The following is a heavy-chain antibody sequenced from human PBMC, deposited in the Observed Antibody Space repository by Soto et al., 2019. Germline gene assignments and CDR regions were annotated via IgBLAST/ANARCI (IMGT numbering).Heavy chain of an antibody. V-gene: IGHV4-39*01. CDR2: IYNTGST. CDR1: GASISSGGYY. J-gene: IGHJ4*02. Sequence: PSETLSLTCTVSGASISSGGYYWSWIRHHPGKGLEFIGYIYNTGSTYNNPSLRSRVSMSIDTSKDQFSLKLKSVTAADTALYFCARQRTSVVTQAYFDVWGPGSLVTVSS. D-gene: IGHD2-21*02. CDR3: ARQRTSVVTQAYFDV.